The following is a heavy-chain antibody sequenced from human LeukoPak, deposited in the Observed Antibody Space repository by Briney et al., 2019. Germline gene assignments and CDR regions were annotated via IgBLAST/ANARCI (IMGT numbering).Heavy chain of an antibody. J-gene: IGHJ4*02. Sequence: SETLSLTCTVSGGSISSYYWSWIRQPPGKGLEWIGYIYYSGSTNYNPSLKSRVTISVDTSKNQFSLKLSSVTAADTAVYYCVRSQGIGYFDYWGQGTLVTVSS. D-gene: IGHD2-21*01. V-gene: IGHV4-59*01. CDR1: GGSISSYY. CDR2: IYYSGST. CDR3: VRSQGIGYFDY.